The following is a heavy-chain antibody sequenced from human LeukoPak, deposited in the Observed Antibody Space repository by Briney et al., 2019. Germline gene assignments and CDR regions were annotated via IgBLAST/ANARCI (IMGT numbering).Heavy chain of an antibody. Sequence: SSETLSLTCTVSGGSISSYYWSWIRQPPGKGLEWIGYIYYSGSTNYNPSLKSRVTISVDTSKNQFSLKLSSVTAADTAVYYCAGYDGYNLNFDYWGQGTLVTVSS. CDR3: AGYDGYNLNFDY. CDR1: GGSISSYY. D-gene: IGHD5-24*01. CDR2: IYYSGST. V-gene: IGHV4-59*01. J-gene: IGHJ4*02.